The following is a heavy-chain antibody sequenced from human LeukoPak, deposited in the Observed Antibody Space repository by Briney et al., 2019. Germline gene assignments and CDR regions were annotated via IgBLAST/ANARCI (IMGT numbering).Heavy chain of an antibody. CDR1: GFTFSSYA. Sequence: GGSLRLSCAASGFTFSSYAMSWARQAPGKGLEWVSGISGNGGGTYYADSVKGRFTISRDNSKNTLYLQMNSLRAEDTAVYYCARDFNYYFDYWGQGTLVTVSS. CDR3: ARDFNYYFDY. V-gene: IGHV3-23*01. J-gene: IGHJ4*02. CDR2: ISGNGGGT. D-gene: IGHD5-24*01.